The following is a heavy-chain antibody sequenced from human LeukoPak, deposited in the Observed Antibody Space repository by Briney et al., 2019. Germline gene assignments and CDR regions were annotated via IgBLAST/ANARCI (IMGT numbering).Heavy chain of an antibody. CDR2: ISGGGTRT. J-gene: IGHJ4*02. V-gene: IGHV3-23*01. D-gene: IGHD3-10*01. CDR1: GFTFSSYA. CDR3: ASAYGSGSYFNRDY. Sequence: GGSLRLSCAASGFTFSSYAMSWVRQAPGKGLEWVSAISGGGTRTYYADSVKGRFTISRDNSKNTLYLQMNSLRAEDTAVYYCASAYGSGSYFNRDYWGQGTLVTVSS.